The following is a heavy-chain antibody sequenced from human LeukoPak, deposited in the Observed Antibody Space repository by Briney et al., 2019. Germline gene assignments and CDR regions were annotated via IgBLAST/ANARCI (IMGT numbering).Heavy chain of an antibody. CDR3: AKSLSHSSSWYPSHFDY. V-gene: IGHV3-23*01. J-gene: IGHJ4*02. D-gene: IGHD6-13*01. CDR1: GFTFSSYA. CDR2: ISGSGGGT. Sequence: TGGSLRLSCAASGFTFSSYAMSWVRQAPGKGLEWVSAISGSGGGTYYADSVKGRFTISRDNSKNTLYLQMNSLRAEDTAVYYCAKSLSHSSSWYPSHFDYWGQGTLVTVSS.